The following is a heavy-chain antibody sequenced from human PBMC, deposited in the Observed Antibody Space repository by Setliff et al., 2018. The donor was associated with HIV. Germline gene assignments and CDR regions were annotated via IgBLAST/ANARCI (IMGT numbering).Heavy chain of an antibody. J-gene: IGHJ5*02. CDR2: IYYSGNT. CDR3: GRDRRSIFGGDTKNWFDP. D-gene: IGHD3-3*01. CDR1: GGSISSSNYY. V-gene: IGHV4-39*07. Sequence: DTLYFTCTVSGGSISSSNYYWGWLRQPPGEGLGWVGSIYYSGNTNSQASLKRRGIISVNRSKKQFSLMLSSVPVADTAVYYCGRDRRSIFGGDTKNWFDPWGQGTLVTVSS.